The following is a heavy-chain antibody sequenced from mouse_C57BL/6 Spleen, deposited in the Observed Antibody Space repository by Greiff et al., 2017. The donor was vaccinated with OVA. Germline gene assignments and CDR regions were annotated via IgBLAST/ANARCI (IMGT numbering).Heavy chain of an antibody. CDR3: ARYDGYFDY. D-gene: IGHD2-3*01. V-gene: IGHV1-69*01. Sequence: QVQLQQPGAELVMPGASVKLSCKASGYTFTSYWMHWVKQRPGQGLEWIGEIDPSDSYTNYNQKFKGKSTLTVDKSSSTAYMQLSSLHSEGSTVEYGARYDGYFDYWGQGTTVTVSS. CDR1: GYTFTSYW. CDR2: IDPSDSYT. J-gene: IGHJ2*01.